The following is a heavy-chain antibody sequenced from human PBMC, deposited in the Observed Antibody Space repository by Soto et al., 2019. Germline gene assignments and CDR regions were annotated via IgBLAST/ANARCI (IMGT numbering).Heavy chain of an antibody. J-gene: IGHJ6*02. D-gene: IGHD3-3*01. CDR2: ISSSSSTI. CDR1: GFTFSSYS. CDR3: ARAHRTIFGAGYYCGMDV. V-gene: IGHV3-48*02. Sequence: GGSLRLSCAASGFTFSSYSMNWVRQAPGKGLEWVSYISSSSSTIYYADSVKGRFTISRDNAKNSLYLQMNSLRDEDTAVYYCARAHRTIFGAGYYCGMDVWGQGTTVTVSS.